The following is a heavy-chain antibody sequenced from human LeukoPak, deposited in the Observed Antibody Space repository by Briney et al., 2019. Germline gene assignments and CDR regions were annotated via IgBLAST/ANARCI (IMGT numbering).Heavy chain of an antibody. CDR2: INPSGGST. V-gene: IGHV1-46*01. CDR1: GGTFSSYA. J-gene: IGHJ6*03. CDR3: ARDVRSPGGNRYYYYYYMDV. Sequence: GASVKVSCKASGGTFSSYAISWVRQAPGQGLEWMGIINPSGGSTSYAQKFQGRVTMTRDMSTSTVYMELSSLRSEDTAVYYCARDVRSPGGNRYYYYYYMDVWGKGTTVTVSS. D-gene: IGHD4-23*01.